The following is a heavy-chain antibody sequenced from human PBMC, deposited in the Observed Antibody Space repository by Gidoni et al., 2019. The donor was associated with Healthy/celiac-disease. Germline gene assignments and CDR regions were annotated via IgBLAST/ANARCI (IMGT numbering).Heavy chain of an antibody. CDR3: ARGIIVATINFDY. Sequence: QVQLPQWGAGLLKPSETLSLTCAVYGGSFSGYYWSWIRQPPGKGLGWIGEINHSGSTNYNPSLKSRVTISVDTSKNQFSLKLSSVTAADTAVYYCARGIIVATINFDYWGQGTLVTVSS. J-gene: IGHJ4*02. V-gene: IGHV4-34*01. CDR2: INHSGST. CDR1: GGSFSGYY. D-gene: IGHD5-12*01.